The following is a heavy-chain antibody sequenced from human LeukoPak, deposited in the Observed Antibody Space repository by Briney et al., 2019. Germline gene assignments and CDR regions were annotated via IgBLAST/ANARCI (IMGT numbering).Heavy chain of an antibody. CDR2: ISSRCRTI. Sequence: GGSLRLFCAPSVSTYSSYEMNGARQSRGKGLEWLSYISSRCRTIFCADSVKGRFTISRDNAKNSLYLQMNSLRAEDTAVYYCARDSYCSGGSCYLLSFRANRDYGMDVWGQGTTVTVSS. CDR3: ARDSYCSGGSCYLLSFRANRDYGMDV. CDR1: VSTYSSYE. D-gene: IGHD2-15*01. V-gene: IGHV3-48*03. J-gene: IGHJ6*02.